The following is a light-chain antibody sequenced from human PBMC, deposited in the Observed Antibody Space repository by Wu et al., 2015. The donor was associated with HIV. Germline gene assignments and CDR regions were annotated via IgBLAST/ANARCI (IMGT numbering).Light chain of an antibody. CDR3: QRRSNWPLT. Sequence: DIQMTQSPPSLSASVGDRVTITCRSSQFIYTFLNWYQQKPGKAPKPLIYGASTLESGVSSRFSGSGSGTEFTLTISSLEPEDFGVYYCQRRSNWPLTFGGGTKVEIK. CDR2: GAS. J-gene: IGKJ4*01. CDR1: QFIYTF. V-gene: IGKV1-39*01.